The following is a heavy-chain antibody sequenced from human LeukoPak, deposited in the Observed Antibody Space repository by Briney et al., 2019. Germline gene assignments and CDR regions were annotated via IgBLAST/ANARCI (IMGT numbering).Heavy chain of an antibody. CDR1: GFTFSSYA. CDR3: ARDLAITAVAGTDNWFDP. J-gene: IGHJ5*02. Sequence: PGGSLRLSCVASGFTFSSYALHWVRQAPGKGLEYVSYTSSNGVSTYYANSVKGRFTISRDTAKNSLYLQMNSLRAEDTAVYYCARDLAITAVAGTDNWFDPWGQGTLVTVSS. V-gene: IGHV3-64*04. D-gene: IGHD6-19*01. CDR2: TSSNGVST.